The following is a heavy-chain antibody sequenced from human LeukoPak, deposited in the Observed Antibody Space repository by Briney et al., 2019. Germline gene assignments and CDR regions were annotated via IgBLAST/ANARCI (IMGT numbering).Heavy chain of an antibody. CDR3: ARADAYESRTPYYDILTGPDY. CDR2: ISAFNGDT. J-gene: IGHJ4*02. Sequence: ASVKVSCKASGYTFNNFGFMWVRQAAGQGLEWLGWISAFNGDTIYPPSLQGRVTMTTDTSTSTAYMELRSLRSDDTAMYYCARADAYESRTPYYDILTGPDYWGQGTLITVS. D-gene: IGHD3-9*01. V-gene: IGHV1-18*01. CDR1: GYTFNNFG.